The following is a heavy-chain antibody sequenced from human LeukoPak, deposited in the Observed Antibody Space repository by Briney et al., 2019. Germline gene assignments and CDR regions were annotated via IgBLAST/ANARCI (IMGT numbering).Heavy chain of an antibody. J-gene: IGHJ4*02. Sequence: GGSLRLSCAASGFTFSNYAMSWVRQAPGKGLEWVSTISNSGDATYYADSVKGRFTISRDNAKNSLYLQMNSLRAEDTAVYYCAREFIAAAGTDYWGQGTLVTVSS. CDR1: GFTFSNYA. CDR2: ISNSGDAT. CDR3: AREFIAAAGTDY. D-gene: IGHD6-13*01. V-gene: IGHV3-23*01.